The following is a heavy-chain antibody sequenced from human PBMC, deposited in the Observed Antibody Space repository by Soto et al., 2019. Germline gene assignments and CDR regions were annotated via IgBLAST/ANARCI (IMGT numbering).Heavy chain of an antibody. CDR1: CGSISRYY. J-gene: IGHJ4*02. CDR2: IYYSGST. Sequence: SETLSLTCTVSCGSISRYYWSWIRQPPGKGLEWIGYIYYSGSTNYNPSLKSRVTISVDTSKNQFSLKLSSVAAADTAVYYCALGQTGYYFSEYWGQGTLVTVSS. CDR3: ALGQTGYYFSEY. D-gene: IGHD3-9*01. V-gene: IGHV4-59*01.